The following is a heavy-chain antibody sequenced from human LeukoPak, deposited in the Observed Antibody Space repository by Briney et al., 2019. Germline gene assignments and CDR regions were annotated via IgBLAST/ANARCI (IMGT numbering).Heavy chain of an antibody. CDR3: VRGTYHAYYMDV. J-gene: IGHJ6*03. CDR2: VNPGGSIA. CDR1: GFTFNNYW. Sequence: GGSLRLSCAASGFTFNNYWIHWVRQAPGKGLVWVSRVNPGGSIANFADSVKGRFTISRDNAKNTVYLQTSSLTAEDTAVYYCVRGTYHAYYMDVWGKGTTVTVSS. D-gene: IGHD3-16*01. V-gene: IGHV3-74*01.